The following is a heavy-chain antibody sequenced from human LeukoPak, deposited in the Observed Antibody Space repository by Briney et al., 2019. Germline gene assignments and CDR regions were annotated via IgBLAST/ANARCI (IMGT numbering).Heavy chain of an antibody. CDR1: GFTFSNYW. CDR2: INKDGSEE. CDR3: ARDGDFDF. V-gene: IGHV3-7*01. D-gene: IGHD3-16*01. J-gene: IGHJ4*02. Sequence: GGSLRLSCAASGFTFSNYWMSWVRQAPVKGLEWVADINKDGSEECYVDSVKGRFSISRDNAKNSLYLQMNSLRVEDTAVYYCARDGDFDFWGQGIQVTVSS.